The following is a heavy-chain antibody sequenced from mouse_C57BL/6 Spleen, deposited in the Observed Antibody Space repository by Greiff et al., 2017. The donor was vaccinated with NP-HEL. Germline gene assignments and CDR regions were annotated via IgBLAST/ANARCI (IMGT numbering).Heavy chain of an antibody. CDR2: ISYDGSN. V-gene: IGHV3-6*01. Sequence: EVQLQQSGPGLVKPSQSLSLTCSVTGYSITSGYYWNWIRQFPGNKLEWMGYISYDGSNNYNPSLKNRISITRATSKNQFFLKLNSVTTEDTATYDGARGGLYYGYPYAMDYWGQGTSVTVSS. J-gene: IGHJ4*01. CDR1: GYSITSGYY. CDR3: ARGGLYYGYPYAMDY. D-gene: IGHD2-2*01.